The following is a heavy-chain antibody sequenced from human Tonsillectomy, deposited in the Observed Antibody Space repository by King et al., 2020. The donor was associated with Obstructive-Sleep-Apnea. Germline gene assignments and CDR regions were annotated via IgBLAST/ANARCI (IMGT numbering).Heavy chain of an antibody. CDR3: ARWYCSSTSCLVDY. J-gene: IGHJ4*02. Sequence: VQLVESGGGLVQPGGSLRLSCAASGFTFSSYSRNGVRQAPGKGLEWVSYIMRSRLMMYYAYSVKGRFTISRDNAKNSLYLQMNSLRAEDTAVYYCARWYCSSTSCLVDYWGQGTLVTVSS. D-gene: IGHD2-2*01. V-gene: IGHV3-48*04. CDR2: IMRSRLMM. CDR1: GFTFSSYS.